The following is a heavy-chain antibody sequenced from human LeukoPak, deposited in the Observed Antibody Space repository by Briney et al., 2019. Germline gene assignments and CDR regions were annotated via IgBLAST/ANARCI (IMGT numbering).Heavy chain of an antibody. Sequence: SETLSLTCTVYGGYISSSSYYWGWIRQPPGKGLEWIGSIYYSGSTYYNPSLKSRVTISVDTSKNQFSLKLSSVTAADTAVYYCARGHYDIFFHPWGQGTLVTVSS. CDR2: IYYSGST. CDR1: GGYISSSSYY. CDR3: ARGHYDIFFHP. D-gene: IGHD3-9*01. V-gene: IGHV4-39*07. J-gene: IGHJ5*02.